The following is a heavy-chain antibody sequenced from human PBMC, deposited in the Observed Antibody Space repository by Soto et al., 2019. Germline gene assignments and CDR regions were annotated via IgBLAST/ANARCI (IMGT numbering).Heavy chain of an antibody. CDR2: IYWDDDK. V-gene: IGHV2-5*02. D-gene: IGHD6-13*01. CDR1: VCARSTSGVG. Sequence: GPTLESPRQTLTLTYTFSVCARSTSGVGVGWIRQPPGKALEWLALIYWDDDKRYSPSLKSRLTITKDTSKNQVVLTMTNMDPVDTATYYCARGISSWYYFDYWGQGTLVTVSS. J-gene: IGHJ4*02. CDR3: ARGISSWYYFDY.